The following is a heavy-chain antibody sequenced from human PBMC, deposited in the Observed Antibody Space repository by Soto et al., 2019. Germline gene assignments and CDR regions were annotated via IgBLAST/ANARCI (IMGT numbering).Heavy chain of an antibody. D-gene: IGHD3-3*01. V-gene: IGHV4-61*01. J-gene: IGHJ4*02. CDR3: ARGQAFWTGYYRMPYYFDY. Sequence: KTSETLSLTCTVSDGSVSSGSYYWSWIRQPPGKGLEYIGYLYYSGSTNYDPSLKSRVTISVDTPKNQFSPELTSVTAADTAVYYCARGQAFWTGYYRMPYYFDYWRQGTLVTVSS. CDR2: LYYSGST. CDR1: DGSVSSGSYY.